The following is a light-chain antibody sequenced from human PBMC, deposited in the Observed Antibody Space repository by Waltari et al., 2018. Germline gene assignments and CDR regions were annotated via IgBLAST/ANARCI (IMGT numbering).Light chain of an antibody. J-gene: IGKJ5*01. Sequence: DIQMTQSPSSLSASVGDTVAITCRASQSISNYLNWYQQKPGQAPKLLIYAASSLQSGVSSRFSGSGSGTDFTLTISMLQPEDFATYYCQQSLITPPITFGQGTRLDIK. CDR3: QQSLITPPIT. CDR1: QSISNY. V-gene: IGKV1-39*01. CDR2: AAS.